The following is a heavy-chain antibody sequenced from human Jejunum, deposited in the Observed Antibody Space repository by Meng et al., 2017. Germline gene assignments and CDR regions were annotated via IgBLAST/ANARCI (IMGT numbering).Heavy chain of an antibody. Sequence: EVGGGDPGGGLVLPGGSLGLYCATSGFTFSSNYMSWVRRAPGKGLEWVSASGRSGDTYYADSVKGRFTISRDKSKDTLYLEMSSLRAEDTAVYYCAKHLSGSYTFDYWGQGTLVTVSS. CDR1: GFTFSSNY. D-gene: IGHD1-26*01. V-gene: IGHV3-23*04. CDR3: AKHLSGSYTFDY. J-gene: IGHJ4*02. CDR2: SGRSGDT.